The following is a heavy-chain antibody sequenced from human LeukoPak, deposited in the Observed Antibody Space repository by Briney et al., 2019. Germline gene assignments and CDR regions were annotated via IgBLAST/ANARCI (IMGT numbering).Heavy chain of an antibody. J-gene: IGHJ6*02. CDR3: ARGPYGDYGYYYGMDV. Sequence: GASVKVSCKASGYTFTSYYMHWVRQAPGQGLEWMGIINPSGGSTSYAQKFQGRVTMTRDTSTSTAYMELSSLRSEDTAVYYCARGPYGDYGYYYGMDVRGQGTTVTVSS. V-gene: IGHV1-46*01. CDR1: GYTFTSYY. CDR2: INPSGGST. D-gene: IGHD4-17*01.